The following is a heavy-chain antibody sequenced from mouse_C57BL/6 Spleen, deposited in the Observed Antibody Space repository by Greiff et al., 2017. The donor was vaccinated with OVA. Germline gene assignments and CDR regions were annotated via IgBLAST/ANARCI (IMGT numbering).Heavy chain of an antibody. CDR1: GYTFTSYW. Sequence: QVQLQQPGAELVKPGASVKLSCKASGYTFTSYWMQWVKQRPGQGLEWIGEIDPSDSYTNYNQKFKGKATLTVDTSSSTAYMQLSSLTSEDSAVYYGARFYGSSYDYFDYWGQGTTLTVSS. D-gene: IGHD1-1*01. CDR2: IDPSDSYT. V-gene: IGHV1-50*01. CDR3: ARFYGSSYDYFDY. J-gene: IGHJ2*01.